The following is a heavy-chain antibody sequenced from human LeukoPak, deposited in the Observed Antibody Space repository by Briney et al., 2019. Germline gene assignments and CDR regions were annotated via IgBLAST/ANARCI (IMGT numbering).Heavy chain of an antibody. D-gene: IGHD2-21*01. CDR2: IKQDGSAK. J-gene: IGHJ4*02. V-gene: IGHV3-7*01. Sequence: GGSLRLSCSATGFIFSSDWMKWVRQAPGKGLEWVATIKQDGSAKHYGDSVKGRFTTSRDNAKNTLYLGMNTLRAEDTAVYYCATGEGHWGQGTLVTVSS. CDR3: ATGEGH. CDR1: GFIFSSDW.